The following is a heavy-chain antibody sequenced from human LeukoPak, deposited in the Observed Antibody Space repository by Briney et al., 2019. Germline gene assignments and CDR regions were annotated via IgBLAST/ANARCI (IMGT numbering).Heavy chain of an antibody. CDR1: GYTFTSYY. J-gene: IGHJ2*01. CDR2: INPSGGST. V-gene: IGHV1-46*01. Sequence: ASVKVSCKASGYTFTSYYMHWVRQAPGQGLEWMGIINPSGGSTSYAQKFQGRVTMTRDTSTSTVYMVLSSLRSEDTAVYYCAREKTLGIYGDYGYFDLWGRGTLVTVSS. D-gene: IGHD4-17*01. CDR3: AREKTLGIYGDYGYFDL.